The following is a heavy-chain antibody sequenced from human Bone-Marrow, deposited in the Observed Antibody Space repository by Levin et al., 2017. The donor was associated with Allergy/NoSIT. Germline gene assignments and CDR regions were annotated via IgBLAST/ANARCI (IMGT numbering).Heavy chain of an antibody. CDR1: GFRFGDYD. J-gene: IGHJ4*02. V-gene: IGHV3-49*04. CDR2: IRSKSSGGTT. CDR3: TRAGGSFYYFDY. Sequence: GESLKISCTASGFRFGDYDMNWVRQAPGKGLEWVGFIRSKSSGGTTEYAASVKGRFTISRDDSKYIAYLQMNSLKTEDTAAYYCTRAGGSFYYFDYWGQGTRVTVSS. D-gene: IGHD1-26*01.